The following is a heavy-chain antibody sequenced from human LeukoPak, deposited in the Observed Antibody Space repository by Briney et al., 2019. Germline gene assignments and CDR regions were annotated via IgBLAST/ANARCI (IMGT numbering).Heavy chain of an antibody. J-gene: IGHJ4*02. Sequence: SVKVSCKASGYTFTSYGISWVRQAPGQGLEWMGGIIPIFGTANYAQKFQGRVTITADESTSTAYMELSSLRSEDTAVYYCARAWLYSGYDYPGYXXQXTXVTVSS. D-gene: IGHD5-12*01. CDR1: GYTFTSYG. V-gene: IGHV1-69*13. CDR3: ARAWLYSGYDYPGY. CDR2: IIPIFGTA.